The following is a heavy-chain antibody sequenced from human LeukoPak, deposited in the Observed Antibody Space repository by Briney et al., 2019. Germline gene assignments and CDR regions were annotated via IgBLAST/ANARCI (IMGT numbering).Heavy chain of an antibody. CDR1: GFTFSSYA. CDR3: ARDCIVVVPAASLTTEYNWFDP. CDR2: ISYDGSNE. J-gene: IGHJ5*02. Sequence: GGSLRLSCAASGFTFSSYAMHWVRQAPGKGLEWVAVISYDGSNEYYADSVKGRFTISRDNSKNTLYLQMNSLRAEDTAVYYCARDCIVVVPAASLTTEYNWFDPWGQGTLVTVSS. V-gene: IGHV3-30-3*01. D-gene: IGHD2-2*01.